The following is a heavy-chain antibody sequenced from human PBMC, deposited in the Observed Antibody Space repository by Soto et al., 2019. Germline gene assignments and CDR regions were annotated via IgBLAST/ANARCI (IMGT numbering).Heavy chain of an antibody. CDR2: IYWDDDK. V-gene: IGHV2-5*02. J-gene: IGHJ4*02. D-gene: IGHD2-15*01. CDR1: GFSLSTSGVG. Sequence: QITLKESGPPLVKPTQTLTLTCTFSGFSLSTSGVGVGWIRQPPGKALEWLALIYWDDDKRYSPSLKSRLTITKDTSKNQVVLTMTNMDPVDTATYYCAHRRSYCSGGSCYSGFEYWGQGTLVTVSS. CDR3: AHRRSYCSGGSCYSGFEY.